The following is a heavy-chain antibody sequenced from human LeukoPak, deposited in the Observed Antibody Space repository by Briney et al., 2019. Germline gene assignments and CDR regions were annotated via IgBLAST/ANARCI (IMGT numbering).Heavy chain of an antibody. Sequence: SETLSLTCTVSGGSISSYYWSWIRQPPGKGLEWIGDIYYSGSTNYNPSLKSRVTISVDTSKNQFSLKLSSVTAADTAVYYCARGGRQDSSSWNYYYYGMDVWGQGTTVTVSS. CDR3: ARGGRQDSSSWNYYYYGMDV. D-gene: IGHD6-13*01. J-gene: IGHJ6*02. CDR1: GGSISSYY. CDR2: IYYSGST. V-gene: IGHV4-59*01.